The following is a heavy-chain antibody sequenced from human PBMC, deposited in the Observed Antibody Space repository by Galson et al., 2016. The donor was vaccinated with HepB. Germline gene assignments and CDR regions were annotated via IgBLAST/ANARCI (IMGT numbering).Heavy chain of an antibody. CDR1: GYNFAIYW. V-gene: IGHV5-51*01. CDR2: IYPGDSDT. CDR3: ARPRGQTGNYFVSYFYMDV. J-gene: IGHJ6*03. D-gene: IGHD3-9*01. Sequence: QSGAEVKKPGESLTISCKGSGYNFAIYWIAWVRQMPGKGLEYMGIIYPGDSDTRYSPSFQGQVTISADKSISTAYLQGSGLEASDTAIYYCARPRGQTGNYFVSYFYMDVWGTGTTVTVSS.